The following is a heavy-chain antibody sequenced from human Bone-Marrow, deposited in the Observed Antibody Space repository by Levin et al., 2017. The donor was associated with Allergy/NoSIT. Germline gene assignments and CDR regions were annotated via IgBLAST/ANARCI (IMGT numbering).Heavy chain of an antibody. CDR3: ARVIVVGATSYYFDY. Sequence: GGSLRLSCAASGFTVSSNYMSWVRQAPGKGLEWVSVIYSGGSTYNADSVKGRFTISRDNSKNTLYLQMNSLRAVDTAVYYCARVIVVGATSYYFDYWGQGTLVTVSS. CDR1: GFTVSSNY. V-gene: IGHV3-53*01. D-gene: IGHD2-21*01. J-gene: IGHJ4*02. CDR2: IYSGGST.